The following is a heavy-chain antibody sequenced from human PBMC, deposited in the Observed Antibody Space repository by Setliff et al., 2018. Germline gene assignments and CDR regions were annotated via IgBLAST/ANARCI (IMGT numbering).Heavy chain of an antibody. V-gene: IGHV1-18*01. CDR2: ISAYNGKT. CDR3: ERLVRYCSTTSCQRTSGDDF. J-gene: IGHJ4*02. Sequence: GASVKVSCKASGYTLSNSILSWVRQAPGQGLEWVGWISAYNGKTYSAQKFQDRVTLTTHTSTNMGYLELRDLRSDDTAVYYCERLVRYCSTTSCQRTSGDDFWGRGTLVTVSS. CDR1: GYTLSNSI. D-gene: IGHD2-2*01.